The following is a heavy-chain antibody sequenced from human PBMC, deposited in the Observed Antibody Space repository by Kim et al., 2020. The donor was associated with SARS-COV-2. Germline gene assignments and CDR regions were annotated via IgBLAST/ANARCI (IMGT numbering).Heavy chain of an antibody. CDR3: ARLVASGESGHSPYYMAA. CDR2: ISSKSRNYAT. V-gene: IGHV3-73*01. Sequence: GGSLRLSCATSGFDFSGSVIHWVRQASGQGLEWIGRISSKSRNYATGYSATVRGRFTLSRDDANKTAFLQMNSLRVEDTAVYYCARLVASGESGHSPYYMAAWRKG. J-gene: IGHJ6*03. CDR1: GFDFSGSV. D-gene: IGHD3-10*01.